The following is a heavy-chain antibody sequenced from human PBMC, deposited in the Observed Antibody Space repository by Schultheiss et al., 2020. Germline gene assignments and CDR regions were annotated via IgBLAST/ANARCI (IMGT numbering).Heavy chain of an antibody. CDR1: GFTFSSYG. CDR3: AKGGILTGSDYYGMDV. CDR2: IWYDGSNK. D-gene: IGHD3-9*01. Sequence: GGSLRLSCAASGFTFSSYGMHWVRQAPGKGLEWVAVIWYDGSNKYYADSVKGRFTISRDNSKNTLYLQMNSLRAEDTAVYYCAKGGILTGSDYYGMDVWGQGTTVTVSS. J-gene: IGHJ6*02. V-gene: IGHV3-33*06.